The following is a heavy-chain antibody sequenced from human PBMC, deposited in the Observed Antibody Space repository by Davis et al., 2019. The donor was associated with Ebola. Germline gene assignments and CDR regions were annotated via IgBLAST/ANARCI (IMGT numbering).Heavy chain of an antibody. CDR1: GFTFSSYA. CDR3: ARGGHYYYYYMDV. D-gene: IGHD3-16*01. CDR2: ISYDGSNK. Sequence: GASLKISCAASGFTFSSYAMHWVRQAPGKGLEWVAVISYDGSNKYYADSVKGRFTISRNNSKNTLYLQMNSLRAEDTAVYYCARGGHYYYYYMDVWGKGTTVTVSS. J-gene: IGHJ6*03. V-gene: IGHV3-30-3*01.